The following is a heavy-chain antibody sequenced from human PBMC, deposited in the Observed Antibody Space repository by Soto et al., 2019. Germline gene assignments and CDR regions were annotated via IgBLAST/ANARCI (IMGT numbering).Heavy chain of an antibody. CDR2: IYHGAST. Sequence: QVQLQESGPGLVKPSETLSLTCTVSGGSVSSYYWSWIRQSPGKGLEWIGYIYHGASTNYNPSLTGRVTISVDASKNQFSLKLTSLTAADTAVYYCARGSDSYDSEGYYYRHFDYWGQGTLVTVSS. V-gene: IGHV4-59*02. CDR1: GGSVSSYY. D-gene: IGHD3-22*01. J-gene: IGHJ4*02. CDR3: ARGSDSYDSEGYYYRHFDY.